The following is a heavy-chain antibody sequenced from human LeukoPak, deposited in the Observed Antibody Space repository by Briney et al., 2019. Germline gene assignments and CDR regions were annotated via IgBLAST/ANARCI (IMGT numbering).Heavy chain of an antibody. V-gene: IGHV3-23*01. D-gene: IGHD1-26*01. Sequence: IIVLVVPTSYAASVNGPFTISRDNSKNTLYVQMNSLRAEDTAVYYCAKGDRSGSYSYFDYWGQGTLVTVSS. CDR2: IIVLVVPT. J-gene: IGHJ4*02. CDR3: AKGDRSGSYSYFDY.